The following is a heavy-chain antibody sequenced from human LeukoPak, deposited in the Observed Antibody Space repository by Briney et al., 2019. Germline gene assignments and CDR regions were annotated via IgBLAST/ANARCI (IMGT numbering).Heavy chain of an antibody. CDR2: ISSSSSYI. D-gene: IGHD2-21*02. CDR3: ARDACGGDCYSGDAFDI. V-gene: IGHV3-21*01. J-gene: IGHJ3*02. CDR1: RFTFSSYS. Sequence: AGGSLRLSCAASRFTFSSYSMNWVRRAPGKGLEWVSSISSSSSYIYYADSLKGRFTISRDNAKNSLYLQMNSLRAEDTAVYYCARDACGGDCYSGDAFDIWGHGTMVTVSS.